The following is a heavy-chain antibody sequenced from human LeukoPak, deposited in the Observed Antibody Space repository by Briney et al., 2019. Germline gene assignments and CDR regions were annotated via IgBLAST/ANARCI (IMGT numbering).Heavy chain of an antibody. CDR1: GFNFSSYG. V-gene: IGHV3-30*18. D-gene: IGHD3-22*01. CDR3: ANLDSSGYYPLDY. Sequence: PGGSLRLSCAASGFNFSSYGMHWVRQAPGKGLEWVAVISYDGSNKYYADSVKGRFTISRDNSKNTLYLQMNSLRAEDTAVYYCANLDSSGYYPLDYWGQGTLVTVSS. J-gene: IGHJ4*02. CDR2: ISYDGSNK.